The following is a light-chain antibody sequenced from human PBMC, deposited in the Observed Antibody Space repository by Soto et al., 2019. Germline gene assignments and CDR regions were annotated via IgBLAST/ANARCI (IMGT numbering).Light chain of an antibody. CDR2: GDN. CDR3: HSYDSRPI. CDR1: STHFGSNFY. V-gene: IGLV1-40*01. Sequence: QSVLTQPPSLSGSPGQRVTISCTGSSTHFGSNFYVHWYQYDPGTAPRLLIYGDNNRPSGVSKRFSGSKSGTSAALAITGLQGEDEAEYLRHSYDSRPIFGGGTK. J-gene: IGLJ2*01.